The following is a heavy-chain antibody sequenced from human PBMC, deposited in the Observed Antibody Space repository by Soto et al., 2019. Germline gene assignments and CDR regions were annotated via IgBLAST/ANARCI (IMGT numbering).Heavy chain of an antibody. D-gene: IGHD2-15*01. CDR1: GGSFRGYF. Sequence: SETLSITCAVYGGSFRGYFWSWIRQPPGKGLEWIGEINHSGITSYSPSLGSRVTTSVDTPKNQFSLRLRSVTAADTAIYYCARRFCSDSYCRYLHFWGRGTLVT. CDR3: ARRFCSDSYCRYLHF. CDR2: INHSGIT. J-gene: IGHJ4*02. V-gene: IGHV4-34*10.